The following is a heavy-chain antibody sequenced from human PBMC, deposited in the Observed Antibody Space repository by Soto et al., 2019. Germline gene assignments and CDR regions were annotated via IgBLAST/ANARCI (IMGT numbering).Heavy chain of an antibody. V-gene: IGHV4-34*01. J-gene: IGHJ4*02. CDR2: INHSGST. CDR3: ARDPIGGSSGYYPTPIDY. Sequence: QVQLQQWGAGLLKPSETLSLTCAVYGGSFSGYYWSWIRQPPGKGLEWIGEINHSGSTNYNPSLKSRVTISVDTSKNQFSLKLSSVTAADTAVYYCARDPIGGSSGYYPTPIDYWGQGTLVTVSS. D-gene: IGHD3-22*01. CDR1: GGSFSGYY.